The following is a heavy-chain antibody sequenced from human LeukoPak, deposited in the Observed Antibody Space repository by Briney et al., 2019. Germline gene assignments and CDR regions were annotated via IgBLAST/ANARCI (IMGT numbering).Heavy chain of an antibody. V-gene: IGHV1-69*10. J-gene: IGHJ4*02. Sequence: SVKVTFKASVGTFSSYAISWVRQPPGQGLEWVGGIITILGIANYAQRFQGRVTINADKSTSTAYMEMSSLRSEDTGVYYCASRGDSSGYIDYWGQGTLVTVSS. CDR2: IITILGIA. D-gene: IGHD3-22*01. CDR3: ASRGDSSGYIDY. CDR1: VGTFSSYA.